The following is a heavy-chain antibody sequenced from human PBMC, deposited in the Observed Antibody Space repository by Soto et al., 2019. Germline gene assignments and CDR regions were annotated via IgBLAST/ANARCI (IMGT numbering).Heavy chain of an antibody. D-gene: IGHD1-26*01. J-gene: IGHJ6*02. CDR1: GFTFSSYA. V-gene: IGHV3-30-3*01. CDR3: GRNLKKRGNPSARNRDV. Sequence: QEQLVESGGGVVQPGGSLRLSCTASGFTFSSYAIHWVRQAPGKGLEWVAVISYDGSHKYYADAVKGRFTISRDNSKNTLSLKRTSRRAEDRLVYNWGRNLKKRGNPSARNRDVGGQGTTVPV. CDR2: ISYDGSHK.